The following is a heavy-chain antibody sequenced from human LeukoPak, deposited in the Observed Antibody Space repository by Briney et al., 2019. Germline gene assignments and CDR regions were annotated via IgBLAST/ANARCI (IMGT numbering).Heavy chain of an antibody. CDR3: AKVMAAAGTWFFDY. Sequence: PGGSLRLSCVASGFTFSSYAMSWVRQAPGKGLEPVSSARASGGITYYADSAKGRFTISRDSSKNTLHLQMNSLRAEDTAVYYCAKVMAAAGTWFFDYWSQGTLVTVSS. D-gene: IGHD6-13*01. CDR2: ARASGGIT. J-gene: IGHJ4*02. V-gene: IGHV3-23*01. CDR1: GFTFSSYA.